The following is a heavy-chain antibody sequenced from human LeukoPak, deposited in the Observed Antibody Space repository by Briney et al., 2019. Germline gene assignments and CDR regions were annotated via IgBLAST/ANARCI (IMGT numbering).Heavy chain of an antibody. CDR1: GGSVSSGSYY. CDR3: ARETPTVTTYDN. CDR2: IYYSGST. D-gene: IGHD4-17*01. V-gene: IGHV4-61*01. J-gene: IGHJ4*02. Sequence: SETLSPTCTVSGGSVSSGSYYWGWIRQPPGKGLELIVYIYYSGSTNYNPARKSRVTISVDTSKNQFSLKLSSVKAADTAVSYCARETPTVTTYDNRGPGALVTASS.